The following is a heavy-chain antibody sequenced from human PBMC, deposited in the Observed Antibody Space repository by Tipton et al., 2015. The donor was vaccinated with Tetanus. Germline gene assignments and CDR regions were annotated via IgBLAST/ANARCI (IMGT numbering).Heavy chain of an antibody. D-gene: IGHD2-2*01. CDR1: RGPISSYY. J-gene: IGHJ3*01. CDR2: ISNGNT. Sequence: TLSLTCTVSRGPISSYYWSWIRQPAGKGLEWIGHISNGNTDYSRSLKSRVTLSVDTSKNQFSLKLSSVTAADTAVYYCARRSYCSSSRCFDAFDLWGQGTMVTVSS. CDR3: ARRSYCSSSRCFDAFDL. V-gene: IGHV4-4*07.